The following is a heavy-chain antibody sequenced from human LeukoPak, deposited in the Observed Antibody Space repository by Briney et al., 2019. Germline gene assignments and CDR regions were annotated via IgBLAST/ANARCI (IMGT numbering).Heavy chain of an antibody. CDR2: IIPIFGTA. CDR3: ARDPPSWRELGREAFDI. Sequence: SVKVSCKASGGTFSSYATSWVRQAPGQGREWMGGIIPIFGTANYAQKFQGRVTITADESTSTAYMELSSLRSEDTAVCYCARDPPSWRELGREAFDIWGQGTMVTVSS. V-gene: IGHV1-69*01. D-gene: IGHD1-26*01. J-gene: IGHJ3*02. CDR1: GGTFSSYA.